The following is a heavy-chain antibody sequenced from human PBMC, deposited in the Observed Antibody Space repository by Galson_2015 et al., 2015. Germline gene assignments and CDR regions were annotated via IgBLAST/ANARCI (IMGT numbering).Heavy chain of an antibody. D-gene: IGHD2-2*01. Sequence: SVKVSCKASGYTFTSYYMHWVRQAPGQGLEWMGIINPSGGSTSYAQKFQGRVTMTRDTSTSTAYMELSSLRSEDTAVYYCARGGIVVVPAAMFDYWGQGTLVTVSS. CDR1: GYTFTSYY. CDR3: ARGGIVVVPAAMFDY. CDR2: INPSGGST. V-gene: IGHV1-46*01. J-gene: IGHJ4*02.